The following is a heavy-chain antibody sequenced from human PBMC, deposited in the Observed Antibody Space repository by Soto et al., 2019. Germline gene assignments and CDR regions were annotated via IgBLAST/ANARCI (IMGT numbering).Heavy chain of an antibody. V-gene: IGHV4-31*03. CDR2: IYYSGST. D-gene: IGHD3-10*01. Sequence: PSETLSLTCTVSGGSISSGGYYWSWIRQHPGKGLEWIGYIYYSGSTYYNPSLKSRVTISVDTSKNQFSLKLSSVTAADTAVYYCARDRDGTVDYWGQGTLVTVSS. CDR3: ARDRDGTVDY. J-gene: IGHJ4*02. CDR1: GGSISSGGYY.